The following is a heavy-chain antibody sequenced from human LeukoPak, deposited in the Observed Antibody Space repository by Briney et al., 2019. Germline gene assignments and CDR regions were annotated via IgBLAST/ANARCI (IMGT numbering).Heavy chain of an antibody. Sequence: SVKVSCKASGGTFSSYAISWVRQAPGQGREWMGGIIPIFGTANYAQKFHGRLTITADESTSPPYMELSSLRSEDTAVYYCAAYCSGGSCHGVFDYWGQGTLVTVSS. J-gene: IGHJ4*02. CDR2: IIPIFGTA. V-gene: IGHV1-69*01. CDR1: GGTFSSYA. D-gene: IGHD2-15*01. CDR3: AAYCSGGSCHGVFDY.